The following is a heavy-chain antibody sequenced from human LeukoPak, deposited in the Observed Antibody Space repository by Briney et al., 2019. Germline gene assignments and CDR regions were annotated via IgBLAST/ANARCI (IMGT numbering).Heavy chain of an antibody. D-gene: IGHD3-9*01. V-gene: IGHV4-4*07. J-gene: IGHJ6*02. CDR2: IYTSGST. Sequence: SETLSPTCTVSGGSISSYYWSWIRQPAGKGLEWIGRIYTSGSTNYNPSLKSRVTMSVDTSKNQFSLKLSSVTAADTAVYYCARSRILTGYSRPNYYYYGMDVWGQGTTVTVSS. CDR1: GGSISSYY. CDR3: ARSRILTGYSRPNYYYYGMDV.